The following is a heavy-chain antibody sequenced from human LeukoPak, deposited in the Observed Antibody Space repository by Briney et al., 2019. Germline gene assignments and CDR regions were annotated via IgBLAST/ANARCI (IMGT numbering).Heavy chain of an antibody. J-gene: IGHJ3*02. CDR2: IKQDGSEK. D-gene: IGHD3-3*01. CDR3: AKGFAYYDFWSGYYSLAAFDI. CDR1: GFTFSSYR. V-gene: IGHV3-7*01. Sequence: TGGSLRLSCAASGFTFSSYRMSWVRQAPGKGLEWVANIKQDGSEKYYVDSVKGRFTISRDNAKNSLYLQMNSLRAEDTAVYYCAKGFAYYDFWSGYYSLAAFDIWGQGTMVTVSS.